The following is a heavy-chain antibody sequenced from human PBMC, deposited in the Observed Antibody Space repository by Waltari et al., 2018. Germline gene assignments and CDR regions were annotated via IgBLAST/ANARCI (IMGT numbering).Heavy chain of an antibody. D-gene: IGHD3-3*02. CDR1: GDPFSSYF. CDR3: TRDKLDYYNGMDV. V-gene: IGHV1-46*03. Sequence: QVQLVQSGAEVKKPGASVKVSCRPSGDPFSSYFIFWVRQAPGQGLEWMGISNPSDGGTNYPQKFQDRVTMTRDTSTSTVYMELRSLRSEDTAVYYCTRDKLDYYNGMDVWGQGTTVTVSS. J-gene: IGHJ6*02. CDR2: SNPSDGGT.